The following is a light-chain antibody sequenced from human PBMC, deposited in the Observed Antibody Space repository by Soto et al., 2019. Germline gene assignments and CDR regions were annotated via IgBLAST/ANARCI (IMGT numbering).Light chain of an antibody. CDR1: SSNIGAGYD. CDR3: QSYDSSLSGSIV. CDR2: GNS. J-gene: IGLJ1*01. V-gene: IGLV1-40*01. Sequence: QSVLTQPPSVSGAPGQRVTISCTGSSSNIGAGYDVHWYQQLPGTAPKLLIYGNSNRPSGVSDRFSGSKSGTSASLAITGLQAEDEADYYCQSYDSSLSGSIVFGTGTKLTVL.